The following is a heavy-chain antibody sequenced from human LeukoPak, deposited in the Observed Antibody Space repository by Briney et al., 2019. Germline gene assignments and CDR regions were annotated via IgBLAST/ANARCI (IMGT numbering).Heavy chain of an antibody. CDR2: ISWNSGSI. Sequence: GRSLRLSCAASGFTFDDYAMHWVRQAPGKGLEWVSGISWNSGSIGYADSVKGRFTISRDNAKNSLYLQMKSLRAEDTALYYCAKADQYGDYVTAFDYWGQGTLVTVSS. J-gene: IGHJ4*02. V-gene: IGHV3-9*01. D-gene: IGHD4-17*01. CDR1: GFTFDDYA. CDR3: AKADQYGDYVTAFDY.